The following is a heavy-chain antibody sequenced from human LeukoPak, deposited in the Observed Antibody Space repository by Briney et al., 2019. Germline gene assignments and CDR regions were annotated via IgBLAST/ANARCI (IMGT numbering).Heavy chain of an antibody. CDR1: VYTLPELS. D-gene: IGHD6-13*01. V-gene: IGHV1-24*01. CDR2: FDPEDGKT. J-gene: IGHJ6*02. Sequence: GASENVSCKVCVYTLPELSMLWLGQAPGKELDWMGSFDPEDGKTVYAQKFQGRVTMTEDTSTDTAYMELSSLRSEDTAVYYCATGYLVTAGLMDVWGQGTTVTVSS. CDR3: ATGYLVTAGLMDV.